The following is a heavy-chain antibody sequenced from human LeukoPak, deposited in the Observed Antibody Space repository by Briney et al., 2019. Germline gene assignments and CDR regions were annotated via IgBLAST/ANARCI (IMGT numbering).Heavy chain of an antibody. J-gene: IGHJ6*03. D-gene: IGHD3-16*01. CDR3: ARNGGGNNYYYYYMDV. CDR2: IIPILGTA. V-gene: IGHV1-69*11. CDR1: GGTFSSYA. Sequence: ASVKVSCKASGGTFSSYAISWVRQAPGQGLEWMGRIIPILGTANYAQKFQGRVTITADESTSTAYMELSSLRSEDTAVYYCARNGGGNNYYYYYMDVWGKGTTVTVSS.